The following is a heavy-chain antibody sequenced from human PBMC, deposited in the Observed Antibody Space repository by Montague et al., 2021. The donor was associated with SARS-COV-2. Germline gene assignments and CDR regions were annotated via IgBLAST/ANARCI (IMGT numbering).Heavy chain of an antibody. CDR1: GGSITYSSYY. D-gene: IGHD3-10*01. J-gene: IGHJ5*01. V-gene: IGHV4-39*07. Sequence: ETLSLTCTMSGGSITYSSYYWGWIRLPPGKGLEWIGSIYYSGTAYYNASLKSRVTMSLDMSKNQLSLRLKSTTAADTAVYFCARASFYYGSGSHYNNWFDSWGQGTVVTVSS. CDR3: ARASFYYGSGSHYNNWFDS. CDR2: IYYSGTA.